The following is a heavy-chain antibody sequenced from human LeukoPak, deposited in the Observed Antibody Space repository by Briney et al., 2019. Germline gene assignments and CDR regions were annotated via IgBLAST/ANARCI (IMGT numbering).Heavy chain of an antibody. Sequence: PGGSLRLSCAASGFSFSTYSMNWVRQAPGKGLEWVSSITGSSSTTYYADSVKGRFTISRDNARNSLYLQMNGLRDADTAVYYCARDVRYYYDSGGYYVRAFDIWGQGTMVTVSS. D-gene: IGHD3-22*01. CDR2: ITGSSSTT. CDR1: GFSFSTYS. V-gene: IGHV3-48*02. CDR3: ARDVRYYYDSGGYYVRAFDI. J-gene: IGHJ3*02.